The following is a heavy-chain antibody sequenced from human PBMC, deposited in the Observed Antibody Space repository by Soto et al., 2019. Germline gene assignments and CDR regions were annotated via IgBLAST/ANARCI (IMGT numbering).Heavy chain of an antibody. CDR2: ISYDGSKE. D-gene: IGHD6-19*01. Sequence: PGGSLRLSCAASGFNFSTYGMHWVRQVPGQGPEWVAVISYDGSKETYADSVKGRFTISRDNSKNTLYLQMNSLRVEDTALYYCAKAGRQWLIYYYYGMDVWGQGTSVTVSS. J-gene: IGHJ6*02. CDR1: GFNFSTYG. CDR3: AKAGRQWLIYYYYGMDV. V-gene: IGHV3-30*18.